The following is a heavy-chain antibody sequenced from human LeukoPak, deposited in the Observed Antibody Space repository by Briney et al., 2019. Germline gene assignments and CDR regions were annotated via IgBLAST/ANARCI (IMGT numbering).Heavy chain of an antibody. Sequence: SSETLSLTCAVYGGSFSGYYWSWIRQPPGKGLEWIGEINHSGSTNYNPSLKSRVTISVDTSKNQFSLKLSSVTAADTAVYYCARDSGYDYGNWFDPWGQGTLVTVSS. CDR3: ARDSGYDYGNWFDP. CDR1: GGSFSGYY. J-gene: IGHJ5*02. D-gene: IGHD5-12*01. CDR2: INHSGST. V-gene: IGHV4-34*01.